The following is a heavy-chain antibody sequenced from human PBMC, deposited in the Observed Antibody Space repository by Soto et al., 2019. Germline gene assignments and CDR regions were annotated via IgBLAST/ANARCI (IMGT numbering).Heavy chain of an antibody. CDR3: TRSAGQNDAFDI. J-gene: IGHJ3*02. CDR2: INSDGSAT. V-gene: IGHV3-74*01. CDR1: GFTFSSYW. Sequence: GGSLRLSCAASGFTFSSYWIYWVRQAPGKGLVWVSRINSDGSATTYADSVKGRFTISRDNAKNTLYLQMNSLRAEDTAVYYCTRSAGQNDAFDIWGQGTMVTVSS.